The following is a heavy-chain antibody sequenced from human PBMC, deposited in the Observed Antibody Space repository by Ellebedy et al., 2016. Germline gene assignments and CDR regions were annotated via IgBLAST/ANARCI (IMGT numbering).Heavy chain of an antibody. V-gene: IGHV3-30*03. CDR2: ISNDGDQQ. CDR1: GFTFSSHG. D-gene: IGHD1-14*01. CDR3: ARDPDTVTKIDY. Sequence: GGSLRLXXAASGFTFSSHGMHWVRQAPGKGLEWVALISNDGDQQYYVDSVKGRFTISRDNSKNMLYLQMNSLRAEDTAVYYCARDPDTVTKIDYWGQGTLVTVSS. J-gene: IGHJ4*02.